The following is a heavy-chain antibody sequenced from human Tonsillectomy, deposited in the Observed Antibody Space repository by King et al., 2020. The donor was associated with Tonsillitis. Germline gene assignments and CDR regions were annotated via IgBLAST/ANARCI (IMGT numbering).Heavy chain of an antibody. V-gene: IGHV1-69*17. CDR3: ASPREQLVRDYYYNGLDV. CDR1: GGTFSSNG. CDR2: IIPIFGIT. D-gene: IGHD6-13*01. Sequence: QLVQSGAEVKKPGSSVKVSCKASGGTFSSNGLTWVRQAPGQGLEWMGGIIPIFGITNYAQKFQGRVTISADKATRTAYMELSSLKSDDTAVYYCASPREQLVRDYYYNGLDVWGQGTPVTVSS. J-gene: IGHJ6*02.